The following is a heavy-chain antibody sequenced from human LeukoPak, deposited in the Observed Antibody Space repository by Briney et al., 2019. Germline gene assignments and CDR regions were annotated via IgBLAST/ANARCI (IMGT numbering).Heavy chain of an antibody. CDR2: ISYDGSNK. CDR3: ARELVVVVVAATEEGCGMDV. D-gene: IGHD2-15*01. CDR1: GFTFSSYA. J-gene: IGHJ6*02. Sequence: GGSLRLSCAASGFTFSSYAMHWVRQAPGKGLEWVAVISYDGSNKYYADSVKGRFTISRDNSKNTLYMQMNSLRAEDTAVYYCARELVVVVVAATEEGCGMDVWGQGTTVTVSS. V-gene: IGHV3-30-3*01.